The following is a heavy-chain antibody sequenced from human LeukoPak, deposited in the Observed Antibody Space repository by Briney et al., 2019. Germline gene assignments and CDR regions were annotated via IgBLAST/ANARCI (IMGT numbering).Heavy chain of an antibody. CDR1: GDSISTYY. CDR2: IYYSGST. J-gene: IGHJ4*02. CDR3: ARGVGSGYTDE. Sequence: SETLSLTCTVSGDSISTYYWTWIRQSPGKGLEWIGYIYYSGSTNYNPSLKSRVTISVDTSKNHFSLKLTSVTAADPAVYSCARGVGSGYTDEWGQGTLVTVSS. D-gene: IGHD3-22*01. V-gene: IGHV4-59*01.